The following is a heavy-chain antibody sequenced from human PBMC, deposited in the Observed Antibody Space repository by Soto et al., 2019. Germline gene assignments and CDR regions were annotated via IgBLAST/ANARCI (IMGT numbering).Heavy chain of an antibody. CDR2: IVVGSGNT. D-gene: IGHD3-22*01. V-gene: IGHV1-58*01. CDR3: AAGCQMSYYHNSDYSLFDP. CDR1: GFTFTSSA. Sequence: QMQLVQSGPAVKKPGTSVKVSCKASGFTFTSSAVQWVRQARGQRRERIGWIVVGSGNTNYAQKFQERVTITSEMSISRAYMKLSRQRPEDRAVYYCAAGCQMSYYHNSDYSLFDPWGQGTLVTVSS. J-gene: IGHJ5*02.